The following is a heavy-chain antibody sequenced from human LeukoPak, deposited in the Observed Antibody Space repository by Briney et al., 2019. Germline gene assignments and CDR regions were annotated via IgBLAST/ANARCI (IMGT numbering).Heavy chain of an antibody. CDR1: GYAFTMFP. D-gene: IGHD5-12*01. CDR3: ARDTARPPIAGVATNSFDY. Sequence: EASVKVSCKASGYAFTMFPLNWVRQAPGQGLEWMGWINTNTGNPTYAQGFTGRFVFSLDTSVSTAYLQISSLRAEDTAVYYCARDTARPPIAGVATNSFDYWGQGTLVTVSS. V-gene: IGHV7-4-1*02. CDR2: INTNTGNP. J-gene: IGHJ4*02.